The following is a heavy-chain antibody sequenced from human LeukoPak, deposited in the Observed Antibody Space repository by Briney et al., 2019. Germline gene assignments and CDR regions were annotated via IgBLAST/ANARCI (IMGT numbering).Heavy chain of an antibody. CDR2: IDNSGST. V-gene: IGHV4-59*01. CDR3: ARGRITIFGVVTPHFDY. J-gene: IGHJ4*02. CDR1: RGSISSYY. D-gene: IGHD3-3*01. Sequence: SETLSLTCTVSRGSISSYYWSWIRQPPGKGLEWFGYIDNSGSTNSNPSLKSRVAMSVDTSKNEFSLKLSSVTAADTAVYYCARGRITIFGVVTPHFDYWGQGTLVTVSS.